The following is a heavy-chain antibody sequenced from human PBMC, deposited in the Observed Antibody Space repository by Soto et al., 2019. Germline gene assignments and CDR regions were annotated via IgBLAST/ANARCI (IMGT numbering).Heavy chain of an antibody. Sequence: SETLSLTCTVSGDSIRSSSYWGGIRQPPGKGLEGIGGIYSTGNTYYNPSLNSQVTIAVDTSKNQFSLNLISVTAADTAVYYCRSSSRYGTDVWGQGTTVTVSS. CDR3: RSSSRYGTDV. J-gene: IGHJ6*02. CDR2: IYSTGNT. D-gene: IGHD6-13*01. CDR1: GDSIRSSSY. V-gene: IGHV4-39*01.